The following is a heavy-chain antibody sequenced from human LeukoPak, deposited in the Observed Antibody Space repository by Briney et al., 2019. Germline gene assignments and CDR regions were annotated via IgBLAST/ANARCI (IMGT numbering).Heavy chain of an antibody. CDR1: GFTLSSNW. V-gene: IGHV3-74*01. CDR3: ATVFDY. Sequence: GGSLRPSCAVSGFTLSSNWMHWVRQAPGKGLEWVSRMNQDGSGTSYADSVKGRFTISRDNAKNTVYLQMNSLRAEDSAVYYCATVFDYWGQGTLVTVSS. CDR2: MNQDGSGT. J-gene: IGHJ4*02.